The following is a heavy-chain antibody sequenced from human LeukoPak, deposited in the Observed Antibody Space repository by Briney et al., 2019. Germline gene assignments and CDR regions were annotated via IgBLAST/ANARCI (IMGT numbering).Heavy chain of an antibody. J-gene: IGHJ4*02. D-gene: IGHD3-22*01. CDR1: GFTFSSYA. Sequence: PGGSLRLSCAASGFTFSSYAIHWVRQAPGKGLEWVAVISYDGSNKYYADSVKGRFTISRDNSKNTLYLQMNSLRAEDTAVYYCAKGSYYYDSSGYHYYFDYWGQGTLVTVSS. CDR3: AKGSYYYDSSGYHYYFDY. V-gene: IGHV3-30-3*01. CDR2: ISYDGSNK.